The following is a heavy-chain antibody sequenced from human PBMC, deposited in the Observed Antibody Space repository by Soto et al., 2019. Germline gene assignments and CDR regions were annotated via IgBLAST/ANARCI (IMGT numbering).Heavy chain of an antibody. CDR2: ISSSSGYI. D-gene: IGHD2-8*01. J-gene: IGHJ4*02. V-gene: IGHV3-21*01. CDR1: GFTFSTYS. Sequence: EVQLVESGGGLVKPGGSLRLSCAASGFTFSTYSVNWVRQAPGKGLEWVSSISSSSGYIYYADSVKGRFNISRDNAKNSLYLQMNSLRAEDTDVYYCARISLGYCTNGVCYTHLDHLGQGTLVTVSS. CDR3: ARISLGYCTNGVCYTHLDH.